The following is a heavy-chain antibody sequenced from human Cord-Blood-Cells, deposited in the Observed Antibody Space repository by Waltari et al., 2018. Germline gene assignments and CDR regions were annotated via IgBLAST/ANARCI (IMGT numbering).Heavy chain of an antibody. Sequence: EVQLVESGGGLIQPGGSLRLSCAASGFTVSSNYMSWVRQAPGKGLEWVSVIYSGGSTYYADSVKSRFTISRDNSKNTLYLQMNSLRAEDTAVYYCARERDDSSGYYVYWYFDLWGRGTLVTVSS. V-gene: IGHV3-53*01. J-gene: IGHJ2*01. CDR2: IYSGGST. CDR1: GFTVSSNY. CDR3: ARERDDSSGYYVYWYFDL. D-gene: IGHD3-22*01.